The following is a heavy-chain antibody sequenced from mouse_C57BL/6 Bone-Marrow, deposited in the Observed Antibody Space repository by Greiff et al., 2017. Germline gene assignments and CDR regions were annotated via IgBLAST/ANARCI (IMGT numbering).Heavy chain of an antibody. D-gene: IGHD2-4*01. CDR1: GYTFTSYG. CDR3: AREELRRPAWFAY. Sequence: QVQLQQSGAELARPGASVKLSCKASGYTFTSYGISWVKQRTGQGLEWIGEIYPRSGNTYYNEKFKGKATLTADKSSSTAYMELRSLTSEDSAVYVCAREELRRPAWFAYWGEGTLVTVSA. CDR2: IYPRSGNT. V-gene: IGHV1-81*01. J-gene: IGHJ3*01.